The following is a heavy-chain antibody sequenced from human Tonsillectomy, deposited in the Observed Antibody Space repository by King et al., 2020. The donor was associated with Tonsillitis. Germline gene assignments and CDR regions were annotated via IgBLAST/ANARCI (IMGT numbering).Heavy chain of an antibody. CDR2: IYYSGST. D-gene: IGHD3-22*01. V-gene: IGHV4-59*01. CDR3: ASSYYYDSSGMYYFDY. J-gene: IGHJ4*02. CDR1: GGSISSYY. Sequence: QLQESGPGLVKPSETLSLTCTVSGGSISSYYWSWIRPPPGKGLEWIGYIYYSGSTNYNPSLKSRVTISVDTSKNQFSLKLSSVTAADTAVYYCASSYYYDSSGMYYFDYWGQGTLVTVSS.